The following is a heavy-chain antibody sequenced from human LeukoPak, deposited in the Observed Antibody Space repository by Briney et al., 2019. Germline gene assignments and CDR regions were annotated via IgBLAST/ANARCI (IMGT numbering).Heavy chain of an antibody. D-gene: IGHD4-17*01. J-gene: IGHJ4*02. CDR2: INPNSGGT. Sequence: ASVKVSCKASGYTFTGYYMHWVRQAPGQGLEWMGWINPNSGGTNYAQKFQGRVTMTRDTSISTAYMELSRLRSDDTAVYYCARATRRHDYGDYVVYWGQGTLVTVSS. CDR3: ARATRRHDYGDYVVY. CDR1: GYTFTGYY. V-gene: IGHV1-2*02.